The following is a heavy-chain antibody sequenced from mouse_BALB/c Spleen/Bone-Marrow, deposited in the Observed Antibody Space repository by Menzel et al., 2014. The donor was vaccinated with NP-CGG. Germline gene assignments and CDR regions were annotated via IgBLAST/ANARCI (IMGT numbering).Heavy chain of an antibody. Sequence: QVHVKQSGAGLVKPGAPVKLSCKASGYTFTSYWMNWVKQRPGRGLEWIGRIDPSDSETHYNQKFKDKATLTVDKSSSTAYIQRSSLTSEDSAVYYCTRALGDGYYYAMDYCGQGTSVTVSS. D-gene: IGHD2-3*01. J-gene: IGHJ4*01. CDR1: GYTFTSYW. V-gene: IGHV1-74*01. CDR3: TRALGDGYYYAMDY. CDR2: IDPSDSET.